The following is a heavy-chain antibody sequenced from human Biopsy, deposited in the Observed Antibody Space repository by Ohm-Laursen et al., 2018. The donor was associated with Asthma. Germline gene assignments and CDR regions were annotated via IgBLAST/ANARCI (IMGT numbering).Heavy chain of an antibody. V-gene: IGHV1-69*01. J-gene: IGHJ4*02. CDR3: ARKAGSCISRTCYSLDF. CDR1: AGKFNNYV. D-gene: IGHD2-2*01. Sequence: AGKFNNYVIGWVRQTPGQGLEWMGGINSVFGTTTYPQKFQDRVTITADDSTSAVYMELSSLRSEDTAVYYCARKAGSCISRTCYSLDFWGQGTLVTVSS. CDR2: INSVFGTT.